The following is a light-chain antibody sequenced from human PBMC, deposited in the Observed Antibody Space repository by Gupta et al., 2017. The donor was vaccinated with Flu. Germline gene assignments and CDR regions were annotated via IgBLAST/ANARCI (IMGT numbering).Light chain of an antibody. CDR1: QSVLYNSNNQNY. J-gene: IGKJ2*01. Sequence: SLGERATINCKSSQSVLYNSNNQNYLAWYQQKAGQPPKLLIYWASTRESGVPDRFSGSGSGTDFTLTISSLQAEDVAVYYCHQYYSTPYTFGQGTMLEIK. CDR2: WAS. V-gene: IGKV4-1*01. CDR3: HQYYSTPYT.